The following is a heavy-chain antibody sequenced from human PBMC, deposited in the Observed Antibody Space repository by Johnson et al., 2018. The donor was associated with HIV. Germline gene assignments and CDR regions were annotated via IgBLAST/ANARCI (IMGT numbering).Heavy chain of an antibody. V-gene: IGHV3-30-3*01. CDR1: GFTFSTYA. Sequence: QVQLVESGGGVVQPGRSLRLSCAASGFTFSTYAMHWVRQAPGKGLEWVTVISDDGSNKYYADSVKGRFTISRDNSKNSLYLQMNSLRVEDTAVYYCAKDRSTGWYPAFDIWGQGTMVTVSS. J-gene: IGHJ3*02. CDR3: AKDRSTGWYPAFDI. D-gene: IGHD6-19*01. CDR2: ISDDGSNK.